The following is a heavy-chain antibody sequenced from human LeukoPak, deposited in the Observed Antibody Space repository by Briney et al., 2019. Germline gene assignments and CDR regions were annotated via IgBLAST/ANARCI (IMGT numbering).Heavy chain of an antibody. CDR1: GGTFSSYA. J-gene: IGHJ4*02. CDR2: IIPIFGTA. V-gene: IGHV1-69*06. D-gene: IGHD5-18*01. Sequence: SVKVSCKASGGTFSSYAISWVRQAPGQGLEWMGRIIPIFGTANYAQKFQGRVTITADKSTSTAYMGLSSLRSEDTAVYYCAVRGYSYGPFDYWGQGTLVTVSS. CDR3: AVRGYSYGPFDY.